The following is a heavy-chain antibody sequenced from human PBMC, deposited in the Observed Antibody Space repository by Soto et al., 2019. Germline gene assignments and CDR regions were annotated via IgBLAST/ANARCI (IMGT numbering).Heavy chain of an antibody. J-gene: IGHJ3*02. D-gene: IGHD2-2*01. Sequence: PSETRSRPXTVSVGSISRGGHYWGWIRQHPGKGLARTGYIYYSGSTYSNPSLKSRVTISVDTSKNPVSLKLSSVTAADTAVYYCARYSICSSTSSYADACDIWGKGTMVTVS. V-gene: IGHV4-31*02. CDR3: ARYSICSSTSSYADACDI. CDR1: VGSISRGGHY. CDR2: IYYSGST.